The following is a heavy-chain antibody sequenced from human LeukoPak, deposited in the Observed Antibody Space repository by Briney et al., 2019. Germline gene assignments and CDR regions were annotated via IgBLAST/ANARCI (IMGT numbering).Heavy chain of an antibody. Sequence: GGPLRLSCAAPGFTLSSNYMSWVRQAPGKGLEWVSVIYSGGSTYYADSVKGRFTISRDNSKNTLYLQMNSLRAEDTAVYYCARALYFDSTAYFDYWGQGTLVTVSS. CDR1: GFTLSSNY. CDR3: ARALYFDSTAYFDY. V-gene: IGHV3-53*01. D-gene: IGHD3-9*01. J-gene: IGHJ4*02. CDR2: IYSGGST.